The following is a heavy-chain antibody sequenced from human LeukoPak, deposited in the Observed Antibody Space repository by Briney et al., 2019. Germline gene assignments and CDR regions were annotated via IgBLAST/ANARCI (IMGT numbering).Heavy chain of an antibody. CDR3: ARGKGAPSGYPRFYYFDY. J-gene: IGHJ4*02. Sequence: SETLSPTCAVYGGSFSGYYWSWIRQPPGKGLEWIGEINHSGSTNYNPSLKSRVTISVDTSKNQFSLKLSSVTAADTAVYYCARGKGAPSGYPRFYYFDYWGQGTLVTVSS. CDR2: INHSGST. CDR1: GGSFSGYY. D-gene: IGHD3-22*01. V-gene: IGHV4-34*01.